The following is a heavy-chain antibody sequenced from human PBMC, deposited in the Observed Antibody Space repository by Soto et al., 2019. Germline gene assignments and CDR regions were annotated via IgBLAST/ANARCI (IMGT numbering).Heavy chain of an antibody. CDR3: ARGLLWFGEFDY. D-gene: IGHD3-10*01. J-gene: IGHJ4*02. CDR1: GFTFSNYG. CDR2: TWFDDSKE. Sequence: QVQVVDSGGGVVQPGRSLRLSCATSGFTFSNYGLHWVRQAPGKGLEWVAVTWFDDSKEYYADSVKGRFTISRDSSRNTVYLQMTSLRVDDTAVYYWARGLLWFGEFDYWGQGTLVTVSS. V-gene: IGHV3-33*01.